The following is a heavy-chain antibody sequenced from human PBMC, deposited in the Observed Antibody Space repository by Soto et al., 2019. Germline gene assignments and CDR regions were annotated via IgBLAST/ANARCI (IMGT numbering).Heavy chain of an antibody. Sequence: QLQLQESGPGLVKPSETLSLTCTVSGGSISSSSYYWGWIRQPPGKGLEWIGSIYYSGSTYYNPSLNSRVTISVDTSKNQFSLKLSSVTAADTAVDYCARERGYCSGGSCPVDYWGQGTLVTVSS. D-gene: IGHD2-15*01. CDR1: GGSISSSSYY. V-gene: IGHV4-39*02. CDR2: IYYSGST. J-gene: IGHJ4*02. CDR3: ARERGYCSGGSCPVDY.